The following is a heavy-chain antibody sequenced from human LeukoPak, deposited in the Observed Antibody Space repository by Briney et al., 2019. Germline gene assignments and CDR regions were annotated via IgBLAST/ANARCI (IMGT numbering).Heavy chain of an antibody. Sequence: SETLSLTCTVSGGSISSYYWSWIRQPPGKGLEWIGYIYYSGSTNYNPSLKSRVTISVDTSKNQFSLKLSSVTAADTAVYYCARGRAADDFRSGYSFDYWGQGTLVTVSS. D-gene: IGHD3-3*01. CDR3: ARGRAADDFRSGYSFDY. J-gene: IGHJ4*02. V-gene: IGHV4-59*01. CDR1: GGSISSYY. CDR2: IYYSGST.